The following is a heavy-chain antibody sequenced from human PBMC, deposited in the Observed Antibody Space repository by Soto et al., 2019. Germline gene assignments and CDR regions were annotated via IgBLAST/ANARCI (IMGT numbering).Heavy chain of an antibody. CDR3: ARTSGSYYDFDY. CDR1: GGSFSGYY. J-gene: IGHJ4*02. CDR2: INHSGST. Sequence: PSETLSLTCAVYGGSFSGYYWSWIRQPPGKGLEWIGEINHSGSTNYNPSIKSRVTTSVDTSKNQFSLKLSSVTAADTAVYYCARTSGSYYDFDYWGQGTLVT. V-gene: IGHV4-34*01. D-gene: IGHD3-10*01.